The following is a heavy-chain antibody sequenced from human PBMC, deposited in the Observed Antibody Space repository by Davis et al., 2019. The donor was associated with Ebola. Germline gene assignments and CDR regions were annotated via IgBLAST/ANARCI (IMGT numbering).Heavy chain of an antibody. CDR1: GFTFGDYA. D-gene: IGHD6-13*01. CDR3: TRGIAAAGSYYFDY. CDR2: IRSKAYGGTT. J-gene: IGHJ4*02. V-gene: IGHV3-49*03. Sequence: PGGSLRLSCTASGFTFGDYAMSWFRQAPGKGLEWVGFIRSKAYGGTTEYAASVKGRFTISRDDSKSIAYLQMNSLKTEDTAVYYCTRGIAAAGSYYFDYWGQGTLVTVSS.